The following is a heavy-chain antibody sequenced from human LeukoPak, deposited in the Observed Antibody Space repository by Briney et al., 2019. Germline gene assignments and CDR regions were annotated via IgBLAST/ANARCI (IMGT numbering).Heavy chain of an antibody. V-gene: IGHV3-23*01. CDR1: GFTFSSYA. Sequence: GSLRLSCAASGFTFSSYAMSWVRQAPGKGLEWVSAISGSGGSTYYADSVKGRFTISRDNSKNTLYLQMNSLRAEDTAVYYCAKGPSYYYDSSGYYCWGQGTLVTVSS. CDR3: AKGPSYYYDSSGYYC. CDR2: ISGSGGST. J-gene: IGHJ4*02. D-gene: IGHD3-22*01.